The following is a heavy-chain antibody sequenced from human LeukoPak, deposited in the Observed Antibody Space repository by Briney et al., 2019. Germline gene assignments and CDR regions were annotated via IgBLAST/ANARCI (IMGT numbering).Heavy chain of an antibody. CDR2: INERGTDS. Sequence: GGSLRLSCAASGFTFSTYWMHWVRQAPGKGLVWVSRINERGTDSMYAESVKGRFTISRDNAKNTVYLQMNSLRVEDTAIYHCVRDETLWTLDWWGQGTLVSVSS. J-gene: IGHJ4*02. D-gene: IGHD3/OR15-3a*01. CDR3: VRDETLWTLDW. CDR1: GFTFSTYW. V-gene: IGHV3-74*03.